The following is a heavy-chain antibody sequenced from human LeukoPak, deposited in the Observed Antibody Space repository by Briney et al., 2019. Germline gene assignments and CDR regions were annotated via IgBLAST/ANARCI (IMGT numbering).Heavy chain of an antibody. CDR3: ARGQTGYSSSWSLDY. J-gene: IGHJ4*02. CDR1: GGSISSSNW. D-gene: IGHD6-13*01. V-gene: IGHV4-4*02. CDR2: IYHSGST. Sequence: SETLSLTCAVSGGSISSSNWWSWVRPPPGKGPEWIGEIYHSGSTNYNPSLKSRVTISVDKSKNQFSLKLSSVTAADTAVYYCARGQTGYSSSWSLDYWGQGTLVTVSS.